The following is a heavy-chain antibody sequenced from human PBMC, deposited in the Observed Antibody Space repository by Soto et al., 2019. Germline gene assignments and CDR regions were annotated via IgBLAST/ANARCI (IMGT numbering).Heavy chain of an antibody. V-gene: IGHV3-30*19. CDR3: ARDDYGAVFDP. CDR1: GFTFSSYG. CDR2: MSYEGSNE. D-gene: IGHD4-17*01. J-gene: IGHJ5*02. Sequence: QVQLVESGGGVVQPGRSLRLSCAASGFTFSSYGMHWVRQAPGKGLEWVAAMSYEGSNEYYADSVKGRFTISRDNSKNTLYLQMNSLRAEDTAVYYCARDDYGAVFDPWGQGTLVTVSS.